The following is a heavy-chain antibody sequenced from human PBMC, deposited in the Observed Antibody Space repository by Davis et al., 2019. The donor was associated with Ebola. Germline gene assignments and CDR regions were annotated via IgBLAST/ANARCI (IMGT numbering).Heavy chain of an antibody. CDR1: GGSISSGDYY. Sequence: MPSETLSLTCTVSGGSISSGDYYWSWIRQPPGKGLEWIGYIYYSGSTNYNPSLKSRVTISVDTSKNQFSLKLSSVTAADTAVYYCARHEDYYDSSGYFHYFDYWGQGTLVTVSS. V-gene: IGHV4-61*08. J-gene: IGHJ4*02. CDR3: ARHEDYYDSSGYFHYFDY. D-gene: IGHD3-22*01. CDR2: IYYSGST.